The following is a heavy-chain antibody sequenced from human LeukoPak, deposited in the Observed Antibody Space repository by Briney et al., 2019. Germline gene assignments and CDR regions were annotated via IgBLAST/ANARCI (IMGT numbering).Heavy chain of an antibody. V-gene: IGHV3-7*03. Sequence: PGGSLRLSCAASGFTFSSYWMSWVRQAPGKGLEWVANIKQDGSEKYYVDSVKGRFTISRDNAKNSLYLQMNSLRAEDTAVYYCARDNNYDSSGYSEGSYYFDYWGQGTLVTVSS. CDR1: GFTFSSYW. J-gene: IGHJ4*02. D-gene: IGHD3-22*01. CDR2: IKQDGSEK. CDR3: ARDNNYDSSGYSEGSYYFDY.